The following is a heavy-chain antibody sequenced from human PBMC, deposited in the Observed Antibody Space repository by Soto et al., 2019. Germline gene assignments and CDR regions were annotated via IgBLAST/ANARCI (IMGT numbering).Heavy chain of an antibody. V-gene: IGHV4-30-4*01. J-gene: IGHJ4*02. CDR2: IYYSGST. CDR3: ARAKWIQLWWLDY. D-gene: IGHD5-18*01. Sequence: PSETLSLTCTVSGGSISSGDYYWSWIRQPPGKGLEWIGYIYYSGSTYYNPSLKSRVTISVDTPKNQFSLKLSSVTAADTAVYYCARAKWIQLWWLDYWGQGTLVTVSS. CDR1: GGSISSGDYY.